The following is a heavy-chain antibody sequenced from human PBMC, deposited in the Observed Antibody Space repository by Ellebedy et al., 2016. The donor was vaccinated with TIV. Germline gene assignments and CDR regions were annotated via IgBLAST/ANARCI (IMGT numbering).Heavy chain of an antibody. D-gene: IGHD1-1*01. V-gene: IGHV3-33*08. CDR2: IWSDGSNK. Sequence: PGGSLRLSCAASGFTFSSSAMHWVRQAPVKGLEWVAVIWSDGSNKYYADSVKCRFTISRDNSKNTLYLQMNSLRAEDTAVYCCARDRGKTGTGAFDYWGQGTLVTVSA. CDR1: GFTFSSSA. CDR3: ARDRGKTGTGAFDY. J-gene: IGHJ4*02.